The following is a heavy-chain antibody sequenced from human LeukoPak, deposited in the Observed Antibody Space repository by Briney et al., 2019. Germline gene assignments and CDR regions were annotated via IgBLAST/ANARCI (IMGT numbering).Heavy chain of an antibody. CDR2: TSGSGDST. J-gene: IGHJ3*02. Sequence: GGSLRLSCADSGFTFRNYAMSWVRQAPGKGLEWVSATSGSGDSTFYADSVKGRFTISRDNSKNTLYLQMNSLRVEDTAVYYCAKGRGSWYPSDPFDKWGQGTMVTVSS. D-gene: IGHD6-13*01. CDR3: AKGRGSWYPSDPFDK. V-gene: IGHV3-23*01. CDR1: GFTFRNYA.